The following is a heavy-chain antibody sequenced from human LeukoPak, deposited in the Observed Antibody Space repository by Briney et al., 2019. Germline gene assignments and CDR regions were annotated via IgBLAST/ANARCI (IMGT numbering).Heavy chain of an antibody. V-gene: IGHV5-51*01. CDR1: GYSITSYW. Sequence: GASLKISCKGSGYSITSYWIGWVRQMPGKGLERMGIIYPGDSDTRYSPSFQGQVTISADKSISTAYLQWSSLKASDTAMYYCARSPRPRSGYALDWGCSSTSCYDNWFDPWGEGTLVTVSS. D-gene: IGHD2-2*01. CDR2: IYPGDSDT. CDR3: ARSPRPRSGYALDWGCSSTSCYDNWFDP. J-gene: IGHJ5*02.